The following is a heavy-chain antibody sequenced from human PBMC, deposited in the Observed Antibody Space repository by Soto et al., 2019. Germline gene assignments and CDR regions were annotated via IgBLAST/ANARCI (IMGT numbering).Heavy chain of an antibody. Sequence: GGSLRLSCTASGFTFGVYAMSWFRQVPGKGLEWVGFIRSKAYGGTTEYAASVKGRFTISRDDSKSIAYLQMNSLKTEYTAVYYCARGTVGMDVWGQGTTVTVSS. J-gene: IGHJ6*02. CDR2: IRSKAYGGTT. CDR3: ARGTVGMDV. D-gene: IGHD4-4*01. CDR1: GFTFGVYA. V-gene: IGHV3-49*03.